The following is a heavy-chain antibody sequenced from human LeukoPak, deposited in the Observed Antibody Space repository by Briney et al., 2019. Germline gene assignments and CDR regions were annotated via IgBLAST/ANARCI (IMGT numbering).Heavy chain of an antibody. CDR1: GFTVSSKH. Sequence: PGGSLRLSCAAPGFTVSSKHMNWVRQAPGKGLEWVSVLYPAGNTYYADSVKGRFTISRDNSENTLYLQMNSLRPDDTAVYYCARGAAYTHGFFDPWGQGTLVTVSS. D-gene: IGHD5-18*01. J-gene: IGHJ5*02. CDR3: ARGAAYTHGFFDP. V-gene: IGHV3-53*05. CDR2: LYPAGNT.